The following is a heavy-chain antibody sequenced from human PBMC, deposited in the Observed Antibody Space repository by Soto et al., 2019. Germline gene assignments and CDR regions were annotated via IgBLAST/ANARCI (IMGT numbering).Heavy chain of an antibody. V-gene: IGHV3-21*04. CDR3: APHYFDGTPYS. Sequence: EVQLVESGGGLVKPGGSLRLSCAASGFTFSSFGMNWVRQAPGKGLEWVSSISSSSSSIYYADSVRGRFTISRDNAGNSLYLQMDGLRAEDTAVYYCAPHYFDGTPYSWGQGTLVTVSS. CDR2: ISSSSSSI. D-gene: IGHD3-22*01. J-gene: IGHJ4*02. CDR1: GFTFSSFG.